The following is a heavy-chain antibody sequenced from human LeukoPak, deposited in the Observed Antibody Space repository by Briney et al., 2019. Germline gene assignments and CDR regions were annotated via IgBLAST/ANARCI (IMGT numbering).Heavy chain of an antibody. CDR1: GFTFSSYG. Sequence: GRSLRLSCAASGFTFSSYGMHWVRQAPGKGLEWVAVISYDGSNKYYADSVKGRFTISRDNSKNTLYLQMNSLRAEDTTVYYCAKGPGGDCGGDCDWYFDLWGRGTLVTVSS. CDR3: AKGPGGDCGGDCDWYFDL. D-gene: IGHD2-21*02. CDR2: ISYDGSNK. V-gene: IGHV3-30*18. J-gene: IGHJ2*01.